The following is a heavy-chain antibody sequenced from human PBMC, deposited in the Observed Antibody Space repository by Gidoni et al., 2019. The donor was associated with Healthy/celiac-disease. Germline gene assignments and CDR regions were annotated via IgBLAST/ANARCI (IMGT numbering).Heavy chain of an antibody. J-gene: IGHJ5*02. CDR1: GFTFSSYA. V-gene: IGHV3-30-3*01. Sequence: QVQLVESGGGVVQPGRSLRLSCAASGFTFSSYAMHWVRQAPGKGLEWVAVISYDGSNKYYADSVKGRFTISRDNSKNTLYLQMNSLRAEDTAVYYCARESRYFDWLGTGGWFDPWGQGTLVTVSS. CDR3: ARESRYFDWLGTGGWFDP. D-gene: IGHD3-9*01. CDR2: ISYDGSNK.